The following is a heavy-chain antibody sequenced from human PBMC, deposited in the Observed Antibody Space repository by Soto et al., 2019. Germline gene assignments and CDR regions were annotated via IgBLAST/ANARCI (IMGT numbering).Heavy chain of an antibody. Sequence: QVQLVQSGAEVKKPGSSVKVSCKASGGTFSSYAISWVRQAPGQGLEWMGGIIPIFGTANYAQNFQGRVTITADESTSTAYMELSSLRSEDTAVYYCARDPPDGSASYLAYWGQGTLVTVSS. CDR2: IIPIFGTA. D-gene: IGHD3-10*01. CDR3: ARDPPDGSASYLAY. V-gene: IGHV1-69*01. J-gene: IGHJ4*02. CDR1: GGTFSSYA.